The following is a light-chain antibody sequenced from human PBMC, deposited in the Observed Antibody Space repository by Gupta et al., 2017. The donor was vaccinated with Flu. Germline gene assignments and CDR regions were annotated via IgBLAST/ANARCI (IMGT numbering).Light chain of an antibody. CDR3: CSYGGSKF. V-gene: IGLV2-8*01. Sequence: GQSVTISCTGTSSDVGGYNYVSWYQQHPGKAPKLIIYEVNKRPSGVPDRFSGSKSGNTASLTVSGPLAEDEADYYCCSYGGSKFFGGGTKLTVL. J-gene: IGLJ2*01. CDR2: EVN. CDR1: SSDVGGYNY.